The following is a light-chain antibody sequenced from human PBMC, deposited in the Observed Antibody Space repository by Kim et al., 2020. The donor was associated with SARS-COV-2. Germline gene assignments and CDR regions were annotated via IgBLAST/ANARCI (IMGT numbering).Light chain of an antibody. CDR2: EVS. CDR1: LSDVGGYDY. V-gene: IGLV2-8*01. J-gene: IGLJ2*01. Sequence: QSALTQPPSASGSPGQPVTISCTGTLSDVGGYDYVSWYQQYPGKAPKLLIYEVSKRPSGVPDRFSGSKSGNTASLTVSGLQAEDEADYYCSSYAGSSNFVLFGGGTQLTVL. CDR3: SSYAGSSNFVL.